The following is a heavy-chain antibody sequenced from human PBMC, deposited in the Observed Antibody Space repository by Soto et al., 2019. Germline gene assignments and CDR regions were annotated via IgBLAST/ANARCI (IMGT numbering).Heavy chain of an antibody. D-gene: IGHD2-15*01. J-gene: IGHJ6*02. Sequence: ASVKVSCKASGYTFTTYFLHWVRQAPGQGLEWMGIINPSDGSTSYTQKFQGRVTMTRDTSTSTVYMELSNLRSDDTAVYYCARAPDILVVAAHDNYYYGMDVWGQGTTVTVSS. CDR1: GYTFTTYF. V-gene: IGHV1-46*01. CDR2: INPSDGST. CDR3: ARAPDILVVAAHDNYYYGMDV.